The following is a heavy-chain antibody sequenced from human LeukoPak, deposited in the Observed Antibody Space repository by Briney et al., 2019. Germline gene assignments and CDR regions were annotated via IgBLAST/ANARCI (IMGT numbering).Heavy chain of an antibody. CDR1: GFTFSSYG. Sequence: GRSLRLSCAASGFTFSSYGMHWVRQAPGKGLEWVAVISYDGSNKYYADSVKGRFTISRDNSKNTLYLQMNSLRAEDTAVYYCAKDQGYSGYDYSDYWGQGTLVTVSS. CDR3: AKDQGYSGYDYSDY. CDR2: ISYDGSNK. J-gene: IGHJ4*02. D-gene: IGHD5-12*01. V-gene: IGHV3-30*18.